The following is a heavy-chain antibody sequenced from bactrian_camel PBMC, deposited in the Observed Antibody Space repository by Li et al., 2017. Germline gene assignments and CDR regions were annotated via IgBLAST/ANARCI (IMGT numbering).Heavy chain of an antibody. J-gene: IGHJ4*01. Sequence: HVQLVESGGGSAQPGGSLRLSCELSVRIYRGLSMAWFRQAPGKEREAVACIITGNGKTYYADSVKGRFTISQDVDKKTTYLQLDNLEPEDTAMYYCASAMIIRGGSWYWAGKYNSWGQGTQVTVS. D-gene: IGHD6*01. CDR2: IITGNGKT. CDR3: ASAMIIRGGSWYWAGKYNS. V-gene: IGHV3S54*01. CDR1: VRIYRGLS.